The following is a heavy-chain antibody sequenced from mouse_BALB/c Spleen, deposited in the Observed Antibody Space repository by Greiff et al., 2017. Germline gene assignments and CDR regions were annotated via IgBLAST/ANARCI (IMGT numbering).Heavy chain of an antibody. V-gene: IGHV1-7*01. CDR2: INPSTGYT. CDR3: ARSTTAPMDY. Sequence: VQLQQSGAELAKPGASVKMSCKASGYTFTSYWMHWVKQRPGQGLEWIGYINPSTGYTEYNQKFKDKATLTADKSSSTAYMQLSSLTSEDSAVYYCARSTTAPMDYWGQGTSVTVSS. CDR1: GYTFTSYW. J-gene: IGHJ4*01. D-gene: IGHD1-2*01.